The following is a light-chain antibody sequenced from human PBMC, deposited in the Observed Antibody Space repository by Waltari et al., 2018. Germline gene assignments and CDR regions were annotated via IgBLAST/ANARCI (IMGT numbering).Light chain of an antibody. Sequence: QSALTQPRSVSGSPGQSVTISCTGTSSIVDDSNCISWYRQPPDEAPKLMIYEVSKRPSGVPGRFSGSKSGNTASLTISGLQAEDEADYYCFSYASSYTSWVFGGGTKLTVL. V-gene: IGLV2-11*01. CDR1: SSIVDDSNC. CDR3: FSYASSYTSWV. CDR2: EVS. J-gene: IGLJ3*02.